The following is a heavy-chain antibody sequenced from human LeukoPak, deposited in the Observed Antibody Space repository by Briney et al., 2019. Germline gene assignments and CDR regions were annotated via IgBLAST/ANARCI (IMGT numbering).Heavy chain of an antibody. CDR1: GYSLTNYW. J-gene: IGHJ3*02. CDR3: GRLSNGDVAFDI. V-gene: IGHV5-51*01. Sequence: GESLKISCKASGYSLTNYWIGWVRQMPGKGLEWMGIIYPGDSDTRYSPSFQGQVTISADKSISTAYLHWSSLKASDTAMYYCGRLSNGDVAFDIWGQGTMVTVSS. CDR2: IYPGDSDT. D-gene: IGHD2-8*01.